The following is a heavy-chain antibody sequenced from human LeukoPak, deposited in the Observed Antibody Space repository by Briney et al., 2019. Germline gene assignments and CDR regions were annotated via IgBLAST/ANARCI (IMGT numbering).Heavy chain of an antibody. Sequence: GGTLRLSCAVSEFSVGSNYMTWVRQAPGKGLEWVSLIYNGGSTYYADSVKGRFTISRDNSKNTLYLQMNSLRAEDTAVYYCARVNGAGLRFANYYYYMDVWGKGTTVTVSS. CDR1: EFSVGSNY. D-gene: IGHD4-17*01. CDR3: ARVNGAGLRFANYYYYMDV. CDR2: IYNGGST. V-gene: IGHV3-66*01. J-gene: IGHJ6*03.